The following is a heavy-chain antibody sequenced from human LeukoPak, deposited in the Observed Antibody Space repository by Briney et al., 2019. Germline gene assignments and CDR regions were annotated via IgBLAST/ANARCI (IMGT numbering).Heavy chain of an antibody. CDR2: INHSGST. J-gene: IGHJ4*02. Sequence: SETLSLTCAVYGGSFSGYYWSWIRQPPGKGLEWIGEINHSGSTNYNPSLKSRVTISVDTSKSQFSLKLSSVTAADTAVYYCSSGWYEYYFDYWGQGTLVTVSS. CDR1: GGSFSGYY. D-gene: IGHD6-19*01. V-gene: IGHV4-34*03. CDR3: SSGWYEYYFDY.